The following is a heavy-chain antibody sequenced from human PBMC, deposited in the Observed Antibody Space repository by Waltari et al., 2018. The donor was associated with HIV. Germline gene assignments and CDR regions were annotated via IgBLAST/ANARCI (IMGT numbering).Heavy chain of an antibody. J-gene: IGHJ4*02. CDR1: GGAIPTNNW. CDR2: IHQSGNT. CDR3: ARGRSSTRYYFDY. D-gene: IGHD2-2*01. V-gene: IGHV4-4*02. Sequence: QVQLEESGPGLVKPSGPLSLTCSVSGGAIPTNNWWTWVRQPPGKGLEWIGEIHQSGNTKTNPSLKSRVTISVDKSKNQLSLKLSPVTAADTAVYYCARGRSSTRYYFDYWGQGTLVTVSS.